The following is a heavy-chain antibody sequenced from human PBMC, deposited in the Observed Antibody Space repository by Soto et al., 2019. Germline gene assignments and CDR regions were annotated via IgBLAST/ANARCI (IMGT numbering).Heavy chain of an antibody. Sequence: SQTLSLTCCVSGGSISSSAYYWGWIRQHPGKGLEWIGYIYYSGSTYYNPSLKSRLTISVDTSKNQFSLKLSSVTAADTAVYYCARDWAVNYGSGRYGMDVWGQGTRVTVSS. CDR2: IYYSGST. CDR3: ARDWAVNYGSGRYGMDV. J-gene: IGHJ6*02. V-gene: IGHV4-31*03. D-gene: IGHD3-10*01. CDR1: GGSISSSAYY.